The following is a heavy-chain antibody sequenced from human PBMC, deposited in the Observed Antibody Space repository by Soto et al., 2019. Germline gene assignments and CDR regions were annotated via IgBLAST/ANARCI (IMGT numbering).Heavy chain of an antibody. CDR3: ARALIYRGLRPSFDF. CDR2: ISSSGSTI. D-gene: IGHD3-16*02. V-gene: IGHV3-48*03. CDR1: GFTFSSYA. Sequence: GGSLRLSCAASGFTFSSYAMHWVRQAPGKGLEWVPYISSSGSTIYYADSVKGRFTISRDNAKNSLYLQMNSLRAEDTAVYYCARALIYRGLRPSFDFWGQGTVVTVYS. J-gene: IGHJ4*02.